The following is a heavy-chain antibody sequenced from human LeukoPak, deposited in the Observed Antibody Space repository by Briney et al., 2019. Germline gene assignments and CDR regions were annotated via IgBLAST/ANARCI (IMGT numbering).Heavy chain of an antibody. CDR1: GGSISSGSYY. CDR3: ARVSGYDWESFYDY. V-gene: IGHV4-61*02. CDR2: IYTSGST. J-gene: IGHJ4*02. D-gene: IGHD5-12*01. Sequence: SETLSLTCTVSGGSISSGSYYWSWIRQPAGKGLEWIGRIYTSGSTNYNPSLKSRVTISVDTSKNQFSLKLSSVTAADTAVYYCARVSGYDWESFYDYWGQGTLVTVSS.